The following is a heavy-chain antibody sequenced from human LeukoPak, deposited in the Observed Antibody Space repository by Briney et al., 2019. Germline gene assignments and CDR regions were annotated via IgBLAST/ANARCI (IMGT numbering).Heavy chain of an antibody. V-gene: IGHV3-53*01. CDR3: ARDVYSSGWYGGFDL. J-gene: IGHJ4*02. Sequence: GGSLRLSCAASGLTVRTTYMSWVRQTPGKGLEWVSVIYSEGSTYYADSVRGRFTMSKDNSKRTVYLQMNSLRVEDTAVYYCARDVYSSGWYGGFDLWGQGTLVTVSS. CDR2: IYSEGST. CDR1: GLTVRTTY. D-gene: IGHD6-19*01.